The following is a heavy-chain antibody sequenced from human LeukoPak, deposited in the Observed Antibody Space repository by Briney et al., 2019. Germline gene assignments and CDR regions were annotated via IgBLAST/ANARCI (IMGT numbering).Heavy chain of an antibody. CDR1: GYSISSGYY. V-gene: IGHV4-38-2*01. CDR2: IYHSGST. CDR3: AGHMTTVVTASVY. Sequence: SETLSLTCAVSGYSISSGYYWGWIRQPPGKGLEWIGSIYHSGSTYYNPSLKSRVTISVDTSKNQFSLKLSSVTAADTAVYYCAGHMTTVVTASVYWGQGTLVTVSS. D-gene: IGHD4-23*01. J-gene: IGHJ1*01.